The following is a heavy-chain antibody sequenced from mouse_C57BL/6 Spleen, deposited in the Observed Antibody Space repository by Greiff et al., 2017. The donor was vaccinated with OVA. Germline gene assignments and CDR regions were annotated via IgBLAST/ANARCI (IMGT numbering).Heavy chain of an antibody. CDR1: GYTFTSYW. V-gene: IGHV1-50*01. CDR3: ARRLPYYFDY. J-gene: IGHJ2*01. Sequence: QVQLQQPGAELVKPGASVKLSCKASGYTFTSYWMQWVKQRPGQGLEWIGEIDPSDSYTNYNQKFKGKATLTVDTSSSTAYMQLSSLTSEDSAVYYCARRLPYYFDYWGQGTTRTVSS. CDR2: IDPSDSYT.